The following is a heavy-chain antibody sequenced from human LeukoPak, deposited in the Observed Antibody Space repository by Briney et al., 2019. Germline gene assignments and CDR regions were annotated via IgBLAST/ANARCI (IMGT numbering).Heavy chain of an antibody. CDR1: GFTFGDYY. J-gene: IGHJ4*02. CDR2: ISSSGSTI. Sequence: PGGSLRLSCAASGFTFGDYYMSWIRQAPGKGLEWVSYISSSGSTIYYADSVKGRFTISRDNAKNSLYLQMNSLRAEDTAVYYCARARYCSSTSCYTELDYWAREPWSPSPQ. CDR3: ARARYCSSTSCYTELDY. D-gene: IGHD2-2*02. V-gene: IGHV3-11*01.